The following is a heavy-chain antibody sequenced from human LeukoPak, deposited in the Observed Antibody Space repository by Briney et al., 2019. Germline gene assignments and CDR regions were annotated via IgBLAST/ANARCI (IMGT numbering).Heavy chain of an antibody. CDR1: GFNFSSYY. CDR3: ARDGLGSFSLDY. CDR2: IRHDGTNE. D-gene: IGHD3-10*01. V-gene: IGHV3-7*04. J-gene: IGHJ4*02. Sequence: GGSLRLSCVASGFNFSSYYMSWVRQAPGKGLEWVADIRHDGTNEYNVDSVKGRFTISRDNAKSSLFLQMNSLRAEDTAVYYCARDGLGSFSLDYWGQGTVVTVSS.